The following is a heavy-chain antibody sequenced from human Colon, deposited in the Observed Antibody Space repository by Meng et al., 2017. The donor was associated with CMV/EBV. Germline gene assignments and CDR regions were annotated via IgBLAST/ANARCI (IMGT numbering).Heavy chain of an antibody. D-gene: IGHD2-15*01. CDR1: GYTGYY. J-gene: IGHJ6*02. V-gene: IGHV1-2*02. CDR2: FNLDSNSR. CDR3: ARVVADSYGLDV. Sequence: ASVKVSCKASGYTGYYIHRVRQAPGRGLEWMGWFNLDSNSRDYARKFQGRVSMTRDTSLNSVSMELSGLTFDDTAIYYCARVVADSYGLDVWGQGTTVTVSS.